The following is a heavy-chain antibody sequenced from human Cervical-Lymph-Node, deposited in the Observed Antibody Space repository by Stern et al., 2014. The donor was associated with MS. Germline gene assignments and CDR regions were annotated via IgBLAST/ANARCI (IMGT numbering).Heavy chain of an antibody. CDR2: SLRGESDT. J-gene: IGHJ4*02. CDR1: GYSFTSYW. CDR3: ARRPIAAAGTYFDY. D-gene: IGHD6-13*01. V-gene: IGHV5-51*01. Sequence: EVQLVQSGAEVKKPGESLKISCKGSGYSFTSYWIGWVRQIPGQGLEWIGSSLRGESDTRYSTSFQAKVTISADKSISPAYLQWSSLKASDTAMYYCARRPIAAAGTYFDYWGQGTLVTVSS.